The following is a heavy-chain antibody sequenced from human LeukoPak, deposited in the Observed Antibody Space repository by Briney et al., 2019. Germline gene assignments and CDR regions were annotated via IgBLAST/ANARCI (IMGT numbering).Heavy chain of an antibody. J-gene: IGHJ4*02. CDR3: GRDLVYGSGSLDN. V-gene: IGHV3-74*01. D-gene: IGHD3-10*01. Sequence: GGSLRLSCAASGFSFSSYWMHWVRQVLGKGLVWVSRIKTDGSGANYADSVTGRFTISRDNVKNTLFLQMNSLRVEDTAVYYCGRDLVYGSGSLDNWGQGTLVTVSS. CDR1: GFSFSSYW. CDR2: IKTDGSGA.